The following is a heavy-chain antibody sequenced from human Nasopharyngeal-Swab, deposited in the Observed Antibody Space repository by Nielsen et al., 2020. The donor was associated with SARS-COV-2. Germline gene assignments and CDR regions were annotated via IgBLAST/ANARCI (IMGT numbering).Heavy chain of an antibody. CDR1: GFIFSASA. V-gene: IGHV3-23*01. D-gene: IGHD4-23*01. CDR3: AKDLGVESPLWFDY. Sequence: GESLKISCAASGFIFSASAIHWVRQAPGKGLEWASEISGSGGSTYYAESVKGRFTISRDNSKNTLYLQMSSLRAEDTAIYYCAKDLGVESPLWFDYWGQGTLLTVSS. J-gene: IGHJ4*02. CDR2: ISGSGGST.